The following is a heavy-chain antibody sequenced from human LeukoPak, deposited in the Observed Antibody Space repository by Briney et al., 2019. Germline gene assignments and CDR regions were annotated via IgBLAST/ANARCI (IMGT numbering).Heavy chain of an antibody. J-gene: IGHJ3*02. D-gene: IGHD2-15*01. CDR1: GYTFTSYY. CDR3: ATGIRRDAFDI. CDR2: INPSGGST. V-gene: IGHV1-46*01. Sequence: ASVKVSRKASGYTFTSYYMHWVRQAPGQGLEWMGIINPSGGSTSYAQKFQGRVTMTRDTSTSTVYMELSSLRSEDTAVYYCATGIRRDAFDIWGQGTMVTVSS.